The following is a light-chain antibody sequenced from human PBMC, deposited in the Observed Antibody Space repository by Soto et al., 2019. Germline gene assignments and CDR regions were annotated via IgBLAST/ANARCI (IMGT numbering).Light chain of an antibody. V-gene: IGKV2-28*01. CDR2: LGS. Sequence: IGVTQSPISLPGNPGEAASISCRSRQSLLDCNGKNYLDWDLQKPGQSPQLLIYLGSNRASGVPDRFSGSGSGTDFTLKISRVEAEDVGVYYCMQALHSYTFGQGTKLEIK. CDR1: QSLLDCNGKNY. CDR3: MQALHSYT. J-gene: IGKJ2*01.